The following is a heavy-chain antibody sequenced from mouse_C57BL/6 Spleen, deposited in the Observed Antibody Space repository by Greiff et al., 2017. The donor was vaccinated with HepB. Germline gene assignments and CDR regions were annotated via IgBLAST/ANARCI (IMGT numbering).Heavy chain of an antibody. V-gene: IGHV1-55*01. D-gene: IGHD1-1*01. J-gene: IGHJ2*01. CDR2: IYPGSGST. Sequence: QVQLQQPGAELVKPGASVKMSCKASGYTFTSYWITWVKQRPGQGLEWIGDIYPGSGSTNYTEKFKSKATLTVDTSSSTAYMQLSSLTSEDSAVYYCANYYGSSSYFDYWGQGTTLTVSS. CDR1: GYTFTSYW. CDR3: ANYYGSSSYFDY.